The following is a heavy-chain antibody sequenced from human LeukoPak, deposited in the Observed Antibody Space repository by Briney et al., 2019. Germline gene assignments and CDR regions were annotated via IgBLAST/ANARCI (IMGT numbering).Heavy chain of an antibody. CDR1: GFTFSSYA. CDR2: ISTNGGNT. V-gene: IGHV3-64D*09. CDR3: VKSRGFSSHDAFDM. D-gene: IGHD5-18*01. J-gene: IGHJ3*02. Sequence: PGVSLRLSCSASGFTFSSYAMHWVRQAPGKGLAYVSAISTNGGNTYYADSVKGRFTISRDNSKITLYLQMSSLRGEDTAVYYCVKSRGFSSHDAFDMWGQGTMVTVSS.